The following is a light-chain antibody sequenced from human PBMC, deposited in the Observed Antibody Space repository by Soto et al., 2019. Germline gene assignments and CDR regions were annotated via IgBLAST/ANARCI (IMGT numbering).Light chain of an antibody. Sequence: EIILTQSPDTLSLSPGERATLSCRASQTVSSNYLAGCQHRPGQAPRLLIYGASTRAAGIPERFSGSGSVKYSTLAITTLQPEDSAVYLCLHYTGPPTTCAQGTRLEI. CDR2: GAS. J-gene: IGKJ5*01. CDR3: LHYTGPPTT. V-gene: IGKV3-20*01. CDR1: QTVSSNY.